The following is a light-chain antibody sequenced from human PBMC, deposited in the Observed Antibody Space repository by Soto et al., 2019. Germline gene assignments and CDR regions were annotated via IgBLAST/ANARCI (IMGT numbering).Light chain of an antibody. CDR1: ENVRTF. V-gene: IGKV3-15*01. Sequence: IMMTQSPATLSVSPGERATLSCRASENVRTFVDWYQQKPGQAPRLLIYGASTRDTGIPARFSGSGSGTEFTLTISSLQSEDFAVYYCQQYNNWPQVTFGGGTKV. CDR3: QQYNNWPQVT. CDR2: GAS. J-gene: IGKJ4*01.